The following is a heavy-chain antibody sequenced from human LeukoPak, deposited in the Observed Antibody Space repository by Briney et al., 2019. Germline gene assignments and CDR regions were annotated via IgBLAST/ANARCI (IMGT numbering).Heavy chain of an antibody. Sequence: GGSLRLSCAASAFTFSTNAMSLVRQAPGKGLEWVSSISGSGGSTYYADSVKGRFTISRDNSKNTLYLQMNSLGGDDTAVYYCAKSSEESSSWYLWDHWGQGTLVTVAS. CDR3: AKSSEESSSWYLWDH. V-gene: IGHV3-23*01. J-gene: IGHJ4*02. D-gene: IGHD6-13*01. CDR1: AFTFSTNA. CDR2: ISGSGGST.